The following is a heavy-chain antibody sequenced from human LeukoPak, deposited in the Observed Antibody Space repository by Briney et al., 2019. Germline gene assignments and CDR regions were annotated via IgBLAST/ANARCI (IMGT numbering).Heavy chain of an antibody. J-gene: IGHJ4*02. CDR1: GFTLTRYW. CDR2: INGDGSDK. Sequence: GGSLRLSCAAGFTLTRYWMTCVRRAPGRGVEWVANINGDGSDKYYGDSVKGRFSTSRDHDENSLFLQMTNLRVEDSAVYYCARGGSGSSKYWVFWGQGTLVTVSS. CDR3: ARGGSGSSKYWVF. V-gene: IGHV3-7*01. D-gene: IGHD2-8*02.